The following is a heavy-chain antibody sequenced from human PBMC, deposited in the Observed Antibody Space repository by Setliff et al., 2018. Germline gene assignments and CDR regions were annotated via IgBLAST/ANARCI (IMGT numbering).Heavy chain of an antibody. D-gene: IGHD3-10*01. CDR2: ISAYNGYT. CDR1: GYTFTSYG. V-gene: IGHV1-18*01. Sequence: ASVKVSCKASGYTFTSYGISWVRQAPGQGLEWMGWISAYNGYTNYAQKFQGRVTMTEDTSTDTAYMELSSLRSEDTAVYYCAAERLLDYYGSGSYPSFDYWGQGTLVTVSS. J-gene: IGHJ4*02. CDR3: AAERLLDYYGSGSYPSFDY.